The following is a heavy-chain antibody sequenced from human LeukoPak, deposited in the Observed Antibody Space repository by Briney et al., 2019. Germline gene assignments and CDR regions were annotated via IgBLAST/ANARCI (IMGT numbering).Heavy chain of an antibody. V-gene: IGHV3-7*01. D-gene: IGHD1-7*01. CDR1: RFTFSNYW. CDR3: ERGVRGGTQYDACDI. CDR2: IKQDGSNA. J-gene: IGHJ3*02. Sequence: PGGSLRLSCVASRFTFSNYWMHWVRQAPGRGLEWVANIKQDGSNAYYVDSVKGRFTISRDNAKNSVYLQMNSLRAEDTAVYYCERGVRGGTQYDACDIGCQGTMVTVSS.